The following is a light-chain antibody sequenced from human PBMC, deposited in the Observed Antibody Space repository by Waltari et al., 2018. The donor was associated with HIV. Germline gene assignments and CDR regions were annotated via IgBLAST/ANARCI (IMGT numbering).Light chain of an antibody. CDR1: QDISRL. J-gene: IGKJ5*01. V-gene: IGKV1-9*01. CDR2: TAS. CDR3: QHLKTYPIT. Sequence: DIKLTQSPSFLSASIGDRVTITCRASQDISRLLAWYQQKPGKPPKLLIYTASTLQSGVPSRFSGSGSGTEFTLTISSLEPEDFATYFCQHLKTYPITFGQGTRLDIE.